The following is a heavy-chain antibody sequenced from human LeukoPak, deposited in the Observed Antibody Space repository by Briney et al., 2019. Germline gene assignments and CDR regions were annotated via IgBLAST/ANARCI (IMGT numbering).Heavy chain of an antibody. D-gene: IGHD6-13*01. CDR3: ALLPAAGTFYYNSGMDV. CDR2: VSGDNGNT. J-gene: IGHJ6*02. V-gene: IGHV1-18*01. CDR1: GYTFASYS. Sequence: ASVKVSCKASGYTFASYSISWVRQAPRQGLDWMGWVSGDNGNTHYAQKLQGRITLTTDTYTSTAYMELSGLRSDDTGVYYCALLPAAGTFYYNSGMDVWGQGTTVTVSS.